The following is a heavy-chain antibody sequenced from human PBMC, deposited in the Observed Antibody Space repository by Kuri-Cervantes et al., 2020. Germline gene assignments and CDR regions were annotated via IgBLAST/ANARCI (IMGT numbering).Heavy chain of an antibody. CDR3: ARTNDAFDI. Sequence: SYTVSGGSISSGSYYWSWIRQPAGKGLERIGRIYTSGSTNYNPSLKSRVTISVDTSKNQFSLKLSSVTAADTAVYYCARTNDAFDIWGQGTMVTVSS. CDR2: IYTSGST. V-gene: IGHV4-61*02. J-gene: IGHJ3*02. CDR1: GGSISSGSYY.